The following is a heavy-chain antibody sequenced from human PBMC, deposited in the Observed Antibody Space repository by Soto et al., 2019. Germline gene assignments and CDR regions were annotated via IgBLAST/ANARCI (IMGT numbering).Heavy chain of an antibody. Sequence: EVQLVESGGGLVQPGGSLKLSCAASGFTFSGSAMHWVRQASGKGLEWVGRIRSKGNNYATAYGASLKGRFTISRDDSKNTAYLQMNRLDAADTAVYYCSRQASDFWSGKPQYYMDVWGKGTTVTVSS. J-gene: IGHJ6*03. D-gene: IGHD3-3*01. V-gene: IGHV3-73*01. CDR1: GFTFSGSA. CDR3: SRQASDFWSGKPQYYMDV. CDR2: IRSKGNNYAT.